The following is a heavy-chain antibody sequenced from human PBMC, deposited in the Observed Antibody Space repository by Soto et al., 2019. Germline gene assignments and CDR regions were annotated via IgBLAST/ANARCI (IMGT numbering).Heavy chain of an antibody. V-gene: IGHV1-3*01. CDR2: INAANGDT. Sequence: ASVKVSCKASGYTFTSYGIYWVRQAPGQRLEWMGWINAANGDTKYSPKFQGRVTITRDTSASTAYMELSSLRSEDTAVYYCVRRHVSATGIDWFDEWGQGTLVTVS. CDR3: VRRHVSATGIDWFDE. D-gene: IGHD6-13*01. J-gene: IGHJ5*02. CDR1: GYTFTSYG.